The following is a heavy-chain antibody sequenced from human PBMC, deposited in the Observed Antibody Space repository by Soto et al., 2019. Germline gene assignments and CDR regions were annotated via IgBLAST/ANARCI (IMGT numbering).Heavy chain of an antibody. D-gene: IGHD6-25*01. V-gene: IGHV4-59*01. CDR2: IYYSGST. CDR3: ARPHGGSSGWDNWFDP. CDR1: GGSISSYY. J-gene: IGHJ5*02. Sequence: SETLSLTCTVSGGSISSYYWSWIQQPPGKGLEWIGYIYYSGSTNYNPSLKSRVTISVDTSKNQFSLKLSSVTAADTAVYYCARPHGGSSGWDNWFDPWGQGTLVTVSS.